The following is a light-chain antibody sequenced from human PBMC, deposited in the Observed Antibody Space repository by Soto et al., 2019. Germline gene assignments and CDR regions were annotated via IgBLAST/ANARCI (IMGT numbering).Light chain of an antibody. Sequence: DIVMTQSPDSLAVSLGERATINCKSSQSVLYSPNNKNYLAWYQQKPGQPPKLLVYWASTRESGVPDRFSGSGSETDFTLTINSLQAEDVAVYYCQQYIHAPQTFGKGTKVELK. J-gene: IGKJ1*01. V-gene: IGKV4-1*01. CDR2: WAS. CDR3: QQYIHAPQT. CDR1: QSVLYSPNNKNY.